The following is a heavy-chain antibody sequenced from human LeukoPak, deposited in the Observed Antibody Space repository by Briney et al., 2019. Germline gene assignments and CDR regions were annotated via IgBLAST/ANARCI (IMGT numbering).Heavy chain of an antibody. J-gene: IGHJ6*04. CDR3: AELGITMIGGV. D-gene: IGHD3-10*02. CDR2: IANDGRNE. Sequence: QAGGSLRLSCVASGFTFRRYDMHWVRQAPGKGLEWVAVIANDGRNEIYADSVKGRFTISRDNSKNTLYLQMNSLRAEDTAVYYCAELGITMIGGVWGKGTTVTISS. CDR1: GFTFRRYD. V-gene: IGHV3-30*04.